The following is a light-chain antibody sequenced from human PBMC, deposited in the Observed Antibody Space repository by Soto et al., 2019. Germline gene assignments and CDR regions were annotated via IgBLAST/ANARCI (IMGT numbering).Light chain of an antibody. J-gene: IGKJ5*01. CDR1: QGISSY. V-gene: IGKV1-9*01. CDR2: DAS. CDR3: QCTG. Sequence: IQLTQSPSSLSASVGDRVTITCRASQGISSYLAWYQQKPGRAPKLLIYDASTLESGVPSRFSGSGSETEFTLTISGLKRDDFASSVYQCTGFDYGTRLEIK.